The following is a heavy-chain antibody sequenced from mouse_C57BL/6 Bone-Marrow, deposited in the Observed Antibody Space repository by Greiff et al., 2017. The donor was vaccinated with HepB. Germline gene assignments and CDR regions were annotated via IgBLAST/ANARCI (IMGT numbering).Heavy chain of an antibody. CDR3: ARELREGY. CDR2: INPNNGGT. Sequence: QAGAEVVGPGWGGGGCGKSSGCTFTDYYMNWVRQSHGKSLEWIGDINPNNGGTSYNQKFKGKATLTVDKSSSTAYMELRSLTSEDSAVYYCARELREGYWGQGTTLTVSS. D-gene: IGHD1-1*01. J-gene: IGHJ2*01. CDR1: GCTFTDYY. V-gene: IGHV1-26*01.